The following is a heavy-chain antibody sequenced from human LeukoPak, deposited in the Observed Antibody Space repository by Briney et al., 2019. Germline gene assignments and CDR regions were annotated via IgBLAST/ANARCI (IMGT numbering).Heavy chain of an antibody. J-gene: IGHJ4*02. Sequence: SETLSLTCTVSDGSISGSSYYWGWIRQPPGKGLEWIGSIYYSGSTYYNPSLKSRVTISLDTSKNQFSLKLSSVTAADTAVYYCARDRQYYYDSSASFDYWGQGTLVTVSS. D-gene: IGHD3-22*01. V-gene: IGHV4-39*07. CDR3: ARDRQYYYDSSASFDY. CDR2: IYYSGST. CDR1: DGSISGSSYY.